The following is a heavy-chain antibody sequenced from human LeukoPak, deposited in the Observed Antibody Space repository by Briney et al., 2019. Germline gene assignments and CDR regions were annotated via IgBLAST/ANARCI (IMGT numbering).Heavy chain of an antibody. CDR1: GYSFTIFG. D-gene: IGHD1-26*01. CDR2: ISANNGNT. V-gene: IGHV1-18*01. Sequence: ASVKVSCKASGYSFTIFGITWGRQAPGQGLEWMGWISANNGNTNYAQKLQGRVTMTTTTSTSTASMELRMLSSEDTAIYYWSGGVDGGSAPLSTFETWGQGTMVTVSS. CDR3: SGGVDGGSAPLSTFET. J-gene: IGHJ3*02.